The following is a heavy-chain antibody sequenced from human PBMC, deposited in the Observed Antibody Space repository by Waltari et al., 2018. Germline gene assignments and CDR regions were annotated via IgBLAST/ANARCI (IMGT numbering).Heavy chain of an antibody. CDR1: GGSIPVYF. CDR3: AREIYGGNSRPYDY. D-gene: IGHD4-17*01. Sequence: QVQLQESGPGLVKPSETLSLTCTVSGGSIPVYFWSWIRQPPGKGLEWIGHIYYNGNTDYNPSLKSRVTISVDTSKNQFSLKLSSVTAADTAVYYCAREIYGGNSRPYDYWGQGTLVTVSS. J-gene: IGHJ4*02. V-gene: IGHV4-59*01. CDR2: IYYNGNT.